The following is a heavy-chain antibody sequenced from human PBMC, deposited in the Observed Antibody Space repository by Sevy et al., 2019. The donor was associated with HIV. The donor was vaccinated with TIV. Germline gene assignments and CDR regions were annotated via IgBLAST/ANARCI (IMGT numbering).Heavy chain of an antibody. D-gene: IGHD6-19*01. Sequence: SETLSLTCTVSGASISSSGYYWGLIRQPPGKGLEWIASIRYTGETFYNPSLRSRVTISADTSKNQFSLQLSSVTAADTAIYFCAVPTLTYNSGWSYYDYWGQGTVVTVSS. J-gene: IGHJ4*02. V-gene: IGHV4-39*01. CDR3: AVPTLTYNSGWSYYDY. CDR1: GASISSSGYY. CDR2: IRYTGET.